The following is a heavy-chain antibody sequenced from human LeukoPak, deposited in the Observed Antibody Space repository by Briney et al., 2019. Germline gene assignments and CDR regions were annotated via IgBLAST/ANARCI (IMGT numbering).Heavy chain of an antibody. CDR2: MSYSGST. J-gene: IGHJ4*02. V-gene: IGHV4-59*01. Sequence: PSETLSLNCTVSGGSIRSYYWNWIRQPPGKGLEWIGYMSYSGSTNYNPSLKSRVTILVDTSKNQFSLKLSSVTAADTAVYYCARRTAFVGYLDDWGQGTQVTVSS. CDR3: ARRTAFVGYLDD. CDR1: GGSIRSYY. D-gene: IGHD3-3*02.